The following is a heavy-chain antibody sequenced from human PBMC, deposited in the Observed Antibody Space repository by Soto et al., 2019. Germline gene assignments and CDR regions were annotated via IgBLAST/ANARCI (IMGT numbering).Heavy chain of an antibody. J-gene: IGHJ6*03. CDR1: GGSISSYY. CDR3: ARVVNWNYHYYYYYMYV. D-gene: IGHD1-7*01. V-gene: IGHV4-59*01. Sequence: SETLSLTCTVSGGSISSYYWSWIRQPPGKGLEWIGYIYYSGSTNYNPSLKSRVTISVDTPKNQFSLKLSSVTAADTAVYYCARVVNWNYHYYYYYMYVWGKGTPVTVSS. CDR2: IYYSGST.